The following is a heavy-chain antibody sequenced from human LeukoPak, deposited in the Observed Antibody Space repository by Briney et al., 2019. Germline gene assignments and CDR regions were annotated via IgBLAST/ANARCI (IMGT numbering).Heavy chain of an antibody. V-gene: IGHV1-18*01. CDR1: GYTFTSYG. Sequence: GASVKVSCKASGYTFTSYGISWVRQAPGQGVERMGWISAYNGNTNYAQKLQGRVTMTTDTSTSTAYMELRSLRSDDTAVYYCARDRAVWYQPHTLYCFDYWGQGTLVTVSS. D-gene: IGHD2-2*01. J-gene: IGHJ4*02. CDR3: ARDRAVWYQPHTLYCFDY. CDR2: ISAYNGNT.